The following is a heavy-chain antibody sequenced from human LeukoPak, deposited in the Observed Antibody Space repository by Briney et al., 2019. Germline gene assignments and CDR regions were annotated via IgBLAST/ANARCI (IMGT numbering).Heavy chain of an antibody. CDR1: GGTSSSYT. V-gene: IGHV1-69*02. J-gene: IGHJ6*04. CDR3: ASSRDQLLSEMDV. CDR2: IIPILGIA. Sequence: SAKVSCKASGGTSSSYTISWVRQAPGQGLEWMGRIIPILGIANYAQKFQGRVTITADKSTSTAYMELSSLRSEDTAVYYCASSRDQLLSEMDVWGKGTTVTVSS. D-gene: IGHD2-2*01.